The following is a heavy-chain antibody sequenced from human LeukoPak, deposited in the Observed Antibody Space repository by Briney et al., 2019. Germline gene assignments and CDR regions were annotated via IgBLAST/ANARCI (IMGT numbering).Heavy chain of an antibody. D-gene: IGHD6-6*01. CDR1: GGSISSYY. CDR2: IYYSGST. Sequence: SETLSLTCTVSGGSISSYYWSWIRQPPGKGLEGIGYIYYSGSTNYNPSLKSRVTISVDTSKNQFSLKLSSVTAADTAVYYCARQYSSSSGYYYYYMDVWGKGTTVTVSS. CDR3: ARQYSSSSGYYYYYMDV. J-gene: IGHJ6*03. V-gene: IGHV4-59*01.